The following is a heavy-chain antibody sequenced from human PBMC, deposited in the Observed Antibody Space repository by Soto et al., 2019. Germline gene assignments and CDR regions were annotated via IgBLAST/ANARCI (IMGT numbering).Heavy chain of an antibody. CDR1: GFTFSTYA. Sequence: QPGGSLRLSCAASGFTFSTYAMEWVRQAPGKGLDWVALISYDGNNKYYADSVRGRFTISRDNSKNTLYLQMNTLRPEDTALYFCARPVEPFYYYGMDVWGQGTTVTVS. V-gene: IGHV3-30-3*01. CDR2: ISYDGNNK. J-gene: IGHJ6*02. CDR3: ARPVEPFYYYGMDV.